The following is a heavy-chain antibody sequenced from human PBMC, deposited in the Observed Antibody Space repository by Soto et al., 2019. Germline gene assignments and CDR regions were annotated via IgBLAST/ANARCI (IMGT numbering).Heavy chain of an antibody. CDR3: TRVWNSSSWYFYYYYGMDV. J-gene: IGHJ6*02. D-gene: IGHD6-13*01. V-gene: IGHV3-49*03. Sequence: SLRLSCTASGFTFGDYAMSWFRQAPGKGLEWVGFIRSKAYGGTTEYAASVKGRFTISRDDSKSIAYLQMNSLKTEDTAVYYCTRVWNSSSWYFYYYYGMDVWGQGTTVTVSS. CDR2: IRSKAYGGTT. CDR1: GFTFGDYA.